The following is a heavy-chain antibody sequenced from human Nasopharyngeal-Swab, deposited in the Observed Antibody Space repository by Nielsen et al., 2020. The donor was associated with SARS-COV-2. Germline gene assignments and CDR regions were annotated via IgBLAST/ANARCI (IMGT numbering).Heavy chain of an antibody. CDR3: ARGNWFDP. CDR2: IFPGDSET. V-gene: IGHV5-51*01. J-gene: IGHJ5*02. Sequence: GESLKISCQASGYTFTSFWIGWVRQMPGKGLEWMGIIFPGDSETRYSPSFQGQVTISADKSISTAYLQWSSLKASDTAMYYCARGNWFDPWGQGTLVTVSS. CDR1: GYTFTSFW.